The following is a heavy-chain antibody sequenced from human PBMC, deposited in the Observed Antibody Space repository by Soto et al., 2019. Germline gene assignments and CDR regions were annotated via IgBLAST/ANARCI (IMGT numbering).Heavy chain of an antibody. CDR3: ARDIMVRGLVNWFDP. CDR2: IIPIFGTA. J-gene: IGHJ5*02. CDR1: GGTFSSYA. D-gene: IGHD3-10*01. V-gene: IGHV1-69*13. Sequence: SVKVSCKASGGTFSSYAISWVRQAPGQGLEWMGEIIPIFGTANYAQKFQGRVTITADESTSTAYMELSSLRSEDTAVYYCARDIMVRGLVNWFDPWGQGTLVTVSS.